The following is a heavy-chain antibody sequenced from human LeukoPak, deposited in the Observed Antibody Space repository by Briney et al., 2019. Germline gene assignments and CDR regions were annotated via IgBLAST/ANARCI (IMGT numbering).Heavy chain of an antibody. CDR1: GFTFSSYG. CDR2: IWYDGSNK. Sequence: GGSLRLSCAASGFTFSSYGMHWVRQAPGKGLEWVAVIWYDGSNKYYADSVKGRFTISRDNSKNTLYLQMNSLRAEDTAVYYCARDPRGSSGSDYWGQGTLVTVSS. J-gene: IGHJ4*02. D-gene: IGHD6-19*01. CDR3: ARDPRGSSGSDY. V-gene: IGHV3-33*01.